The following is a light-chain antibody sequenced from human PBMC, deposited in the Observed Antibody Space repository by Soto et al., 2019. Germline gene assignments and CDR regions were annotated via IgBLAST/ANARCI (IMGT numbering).Light chain of an antibody. CDR2: GAS. CDR1: QSVSNNY. Sequence: EIVLTQSPGTLSLSPGERATLSCSASQSVSNNYLAWYQQKPGQAPRLLIYGASNRDTGIPDRFSGSGSGTDFTLTISRLEPEDFAVYYCQQYGSSGTFGQGTKVDIK. J-gene: IGKJ1*01. CDR3: QQYGSSGT. V-gene: IGKV3-20*01.